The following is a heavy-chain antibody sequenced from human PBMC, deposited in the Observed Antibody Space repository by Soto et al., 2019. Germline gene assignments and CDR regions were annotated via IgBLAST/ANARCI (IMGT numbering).Heavy chain of an antibody. Sequence: GSLRLSCAASGFTFSSYAMHWVRQAPGKGLEWVAVISYDGSNKYYADSVKGRFTISRDNSKNTLYLQMNSLRAEDTAVYYCARDREDIVVVPAKVLVRYYYGMDVWGQGTTVTVSS. CDR2: ISYDGSNK. J-gene: IGHJ6*02. CDR3: ARDREDIVVVPAKVLVRYYYGMDV. CDR1: GFTFSSYA. V-gene: IGHV3-30-3*01. D-gene: IGHD2-2*01.